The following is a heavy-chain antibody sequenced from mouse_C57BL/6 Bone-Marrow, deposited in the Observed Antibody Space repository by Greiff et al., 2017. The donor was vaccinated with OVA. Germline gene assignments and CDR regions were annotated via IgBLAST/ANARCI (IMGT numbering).Heavy chain of an antibody. Sequence: QVQLQQPGAELVMPGASVKLSCKASGYTFTSYWMHWVKQRPGQGLEWIGVIDPSDSYTNYNQKFKGQSTLTVDKSSSTAYIQLSSLTSEDAAVYYCAILSPFDYWGQGTTLTVSS. CDR3: AILSPFDY. D-gene: IGHD1-1*02. J-gene: IGHJ2*01. V-gene: IGHV1-69*01. CDR1: GYTFTSYW. CDR2: IDPSDSYT.